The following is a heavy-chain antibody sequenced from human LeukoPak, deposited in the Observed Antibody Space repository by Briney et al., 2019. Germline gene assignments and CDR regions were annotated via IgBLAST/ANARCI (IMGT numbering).Heavy chain of an antibody. CDR3: ARATAYYMDV. Sequence: GGSLRLSCAASEFTFSTYGLHWVRQAPGKGLEWVAFIGYDGSNKYYADSVKGRFTISRDNSKNTLYLQMNSLRAEDTAVYYCARATAYYMDVWGKGTIVTVSS. CDR2: IGYDGSNK. V-gene: IGHV3-30*02. D-gene: IGHD5-12*01. CDR1: EFTFSTYG. J-gene: IGHJ6*03.